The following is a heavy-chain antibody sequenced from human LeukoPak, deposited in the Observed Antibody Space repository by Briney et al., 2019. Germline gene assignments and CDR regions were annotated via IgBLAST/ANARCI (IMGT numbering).Heavy chain of an antibody. J-gene: IGHJ3*02. CDR3: AKVRSSGWTRGAFDI. D-gene: IGHD6-19*01. V-gene: IGHV3-9*03. Sequence: GGSLRLSCAASGFTFSNYAMSWVRQAPGKGLEWVSGINWNSDSIAYADSVKGRFTISRDNAKKSLYLQMNSLRAEDMALYYCAKVRSSGWTRGAFDIWGQGTMVTVSS. CDR2: INWNSDSI. CDR1: GFTFSNYA.